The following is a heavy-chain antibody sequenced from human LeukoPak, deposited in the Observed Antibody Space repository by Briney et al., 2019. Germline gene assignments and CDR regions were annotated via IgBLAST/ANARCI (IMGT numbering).Heavy chain of an antibody. CDR2: IYSGGST. CDR3: ARLSGSYYEADY. J-gene: IGHJ4*02. V-gene: IGHV3-53*01. D-gene: IGHD1-26*01. Sequence: PGGSLRLSCAASGLTVGSSYMGWVRQAPGKGLEWVSVIYSGGSTYYADSMKGRFTLAKDNSKTTLYLQMNSLRAEDTAVYYCARLSGSYYEADYWGQGTLVNVSA. CDR1: GLTVGSSY.